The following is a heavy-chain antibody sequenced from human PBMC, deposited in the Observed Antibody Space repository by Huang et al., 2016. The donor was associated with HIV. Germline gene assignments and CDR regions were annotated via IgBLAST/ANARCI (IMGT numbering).Heavy chain of an antibody. D-gene: IGHD3-16*02. CDR2: INTYNGNT. CDR3: ARDRVPAVRYYYGMDV. V-gene: IGHV1-18*04. CDR1: YYTFTKYG. J-gene: IGHJ6*02. Sequence: QVHLVQSGVDVKKPGASVKVSCKASYYTFTKYGVSWVRQAPVKGLECMGWINTYNGNTNYSQKCVGRVTMTTDKSTNTAYMELGSLRYDDTAVYYCARDRVPAVRYYYGMDVWGQGTTVTVTS.